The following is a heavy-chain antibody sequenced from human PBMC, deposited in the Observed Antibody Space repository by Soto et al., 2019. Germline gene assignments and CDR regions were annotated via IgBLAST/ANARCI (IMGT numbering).Heavy chain of an antibody. D-gene: IGHD1-20*01. CDR3: ARVYNWNDY. CDR1: GLTFSNYE. J-gene: IGHJ4*02. Sequence: PGGSLRLSCAASGLTFSNYEMNWVRQAPGKGLEWVSYISSSSSSTIYYADSVKGRFTISRDNAKNSLFLQMNSLRVEDTAIYYCARVYNWNDYWGQGTLVTVSS. V-gene: IGHV3-48*03. CDR2: ISSSSSSTI.